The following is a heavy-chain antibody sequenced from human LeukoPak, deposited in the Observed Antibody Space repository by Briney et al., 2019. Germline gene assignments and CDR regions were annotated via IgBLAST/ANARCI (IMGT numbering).Heavy chain of an antibody. CDR2: ISYDGSNK. CDR1: GFTFSSYG. Sequence: PGRSLRLSCAASGFTFSSYGMHWVRQAPGKGLEWVAVISYDGSNKYYADSVKGRFIISRDNSKNTLYLQMNSLRAEDTAVYYCAASAWDYWGQGTLVTVSS. CDR3: AASAWDY. D-gene: IGHD3-10*01. V-gene: IGHV3-30*03. J-gene: IGHJ4*02.